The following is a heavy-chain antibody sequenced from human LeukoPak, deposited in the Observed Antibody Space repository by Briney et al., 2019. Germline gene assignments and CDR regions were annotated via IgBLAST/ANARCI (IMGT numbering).Heavy chain of an antibody. D-gene: IGHD7-27*01. Sequence: PSETLSLTCTVSGGSISSSSYYWGWIRQPPGKGLEWIGSIYYSGSTYYNPSLKRRVTISVDTSKNQFSLKLTSVTAADTAVYYCARLAGVNWFDPWGQGTLVTVSS. CDR1: GGSISSSSYY. CDR2: IYYSGST. V-gene: IGHV4-39*01. J-gene: IGHJ5*02. CDR3: ARLAGVNWFDP.